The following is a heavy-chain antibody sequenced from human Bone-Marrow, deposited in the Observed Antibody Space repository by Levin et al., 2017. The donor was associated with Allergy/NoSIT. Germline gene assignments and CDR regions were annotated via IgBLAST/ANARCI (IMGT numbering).Heavy chain of an antibody. Sequence: GESLKISCKGSGYSFTSYWIGWVRQMPGKGLEWMGIIYPGDSDTRYSPSFQGQVTISADKSIRTAYLQWSSLKASDTAMYYCARQREYSGYDYAENAFDIWGQGTMVTVSS. CDR1: GYSFTSYW. CDR2: IYPGDSDT. D-gene: IGHD5-12*01. CDR3: ARQREYSGYDYAENAFDI. V-gene: IGHV5-51*01. J-gene: IGHJ3*02.